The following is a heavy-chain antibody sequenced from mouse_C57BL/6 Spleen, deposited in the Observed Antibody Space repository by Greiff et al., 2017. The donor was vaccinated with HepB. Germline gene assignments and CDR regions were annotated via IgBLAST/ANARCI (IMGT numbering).Heavy chain of an antibody. J-gene: IGHJ4*01. V-gene: IGHV2-2*01. CDR3: ARKAITTVVEDAMDY. D-gene: IGHD1-1*01. CDR1: GFSLTSYG. CDR2: ICSGGST. Sequence: QVQLQQSGPGLVQPSQSLSITCTVSGFSLTSYGVHWVRQSPGKGLEWLGVICSGGSTDYNAAFISRLSISKDNSKSQVFFKMNSLQADDTAIYYCARKAITTVVEDAMDYWGQGTSVTVSS.